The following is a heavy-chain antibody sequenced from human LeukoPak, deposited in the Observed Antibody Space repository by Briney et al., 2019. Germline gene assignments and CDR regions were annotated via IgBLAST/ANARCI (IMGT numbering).Heavy chain of an antibody. J-gene: IGHJ4*02. Sequence: GGSLRLSCAASGFIFSSYGMHWVRQAPGKGLEWVAVISYDGNNKHYADSVKGRFTISRDNSKNTLYLQMHSLRAEDTAVYYCAKDNVAAAGRYFDYWGQGTLVTVSS. CDR1: GFIFSSYG. CDR2: ISYDGNNK. D-gene: IGHD6-13*01. V-gene: IGHV3-30*18. CDR3: AKDNVAAAGRYFDY.